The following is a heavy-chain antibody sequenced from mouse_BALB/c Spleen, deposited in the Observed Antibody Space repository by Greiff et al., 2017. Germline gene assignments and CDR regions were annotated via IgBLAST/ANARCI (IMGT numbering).Heavy chain of an antibody. V-gene: IGHV1S56*01. CDR2: IYPGNVNT. CDR3: ARGRYDVDYAMDY. J-gene: IGHJ4*01. D-gene: IGHD2-14*01. CDR1: GYTFTSYY. Sequence: QVQLQQSGPELVKPGASVRISCKASGYTFTSYYIHWVKQRPGQGLEWIGWIYPGNVNTKYNEKFKGKATLTADKSSSTAYMQLSSLTSEDSAVYFCARGRYDVDYAMDYWGQGTSVTVSS.